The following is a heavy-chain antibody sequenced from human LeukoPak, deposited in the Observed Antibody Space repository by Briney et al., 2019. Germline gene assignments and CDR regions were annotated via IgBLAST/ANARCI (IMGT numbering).Heavy chain of an antibody. D-gene: IGHD3-22*01. CDR3: AKRALDYDSSGCYDY. V-gene: IGHV3-7*03. CDR1: GFTFSSYW. CDR2: IKQDGSEK. Sequence: GGSLRLSCAASGFTFSSYWMSWVRQAPGKGLEWVANIKQDGSEKYYVDSVKGRFTISRDNAKNSLYLQMNSLRAEDTAVYYCAKRALDYDSSGCYDYWGQGTLVTVSS. J-gene: IGHJ4*02.